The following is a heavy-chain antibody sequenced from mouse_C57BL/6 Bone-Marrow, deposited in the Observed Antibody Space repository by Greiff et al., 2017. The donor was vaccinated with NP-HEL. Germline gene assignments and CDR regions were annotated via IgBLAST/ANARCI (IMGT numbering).Heavy chain of an antibody. CDR1: GYSITSDY. Sequence: VQLKESGPGLAKPSQTLSLTCSVTGYSITSDYWNWIRKFPGNKLEYMGYISYSGRTYYNPSLKSRLSITRDTSKNQYYLQLNSVTTEDTATYYCARYVPGLGRWYFDVWGTGTTVTVSS. CDR2: ISYSGRT. V-gene: IGHV3-8*01. J-gene: IGHJ1*03. CDR3: ARYVPGLGRWYFDV. D-gene: IGHD4-1*01.